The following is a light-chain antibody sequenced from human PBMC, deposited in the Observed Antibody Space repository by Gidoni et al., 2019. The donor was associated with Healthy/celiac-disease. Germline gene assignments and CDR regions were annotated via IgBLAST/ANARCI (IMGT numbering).Light chain of an antibody. J-gene: IGKJ4*01. CDR3: QQRSNWAT. CDR1: QSVSSY. CDR2: YAS. Sequence: EIVLTQSPATLSLSPGERATLSCRASQSVSSYLARYQQKPGQGPRLLIYYASNRATGIPARFSGSGSGTEFTLTISSLEPEDFAVYYCQQRSNWATFXGGTKVEI. V-gene: IGKV3-11*01.